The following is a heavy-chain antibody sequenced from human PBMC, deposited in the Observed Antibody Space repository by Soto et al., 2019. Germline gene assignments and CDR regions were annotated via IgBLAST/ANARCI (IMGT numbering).Heavy chain of an antibody. CDR1: GGSISSGGYY. Sequence: QVQLQESGPGLVKPSQTLSLTCTVSGGSISSGGYYWSWLRQHPGKGLAWIGYIYSSGRTYYNPSLKSRVTISVDTSKNQFSLKLSSVTAADTAVYYCARNLPTSLAAPPTGWGKGTTVTVAS. CDR3: ARNLPTSLAAPPTG. V-gene: IGHV4-31*03. D-gene: IGHD6-6*01. CDR2: IYSSGRT. J-gene: IGHJ6*04.